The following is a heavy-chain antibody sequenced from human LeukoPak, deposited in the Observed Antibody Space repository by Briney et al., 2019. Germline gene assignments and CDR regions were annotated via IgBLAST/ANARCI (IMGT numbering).Heavy chain of an antibody. CDR2: IYTGGNT. Sequence: PGGSLRLSCAVSGFTFSGFWMSWSRQAPGKGLEWVSTIYTGGNTYYAASVKGRFTISRDFSKNTLYLQMNSLRAEDTAVYYCAKRVVDYWGQGTLVTVSS. J-gene: IGHJ4*02. CDR3: AKRVVDY. CDR1: GFTFSGFW. V-gene: IGHV3-23*05.